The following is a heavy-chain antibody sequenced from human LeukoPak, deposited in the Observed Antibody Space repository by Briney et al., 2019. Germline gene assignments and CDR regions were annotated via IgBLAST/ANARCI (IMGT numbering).Heavy chain of an antibody. CDR1: GGSISSIDSY. J-gene: IGHJ5*02. CDR2: VYYRGST. Sequence: SETLSLTCTVSGGSISSIDSYWGWIRQPPGKGLEWIGRVYYRGSTLFNPSLKGRVSLSVDTSKNQFSLKMTSMSAADTAVYYCARDYCSGGACFGRWFDPWGQGTLVTVSS. V-gene: IGHV4-39*07. D-gene: IGHD2-8*02. CDR3: ARDYCSGGACFGRWFDP.